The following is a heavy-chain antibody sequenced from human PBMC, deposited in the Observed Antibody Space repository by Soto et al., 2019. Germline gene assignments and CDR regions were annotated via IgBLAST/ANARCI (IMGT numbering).Heavy chain of an antibody. CDR2: IYWNDDK. V-gene: IGHV2-5*01. CDR3: AHTDKTPLWSLGNWLDP. CDR1: GFSLSTSGVG. J-gene: IGHJ5*02. Sequence: VSGPTLVNPTQTLTLTCTFSGFSLSTSGVGVGWIRQPPGKALEWLALIYWNDDKRYSPSLKSRLTITKDTSKNQVVLTMTNMDPVDTATYYCAHTDKTPLWSLGNWLDPWGQGTMVTVYS. D-gene: IGHD5-18*01.